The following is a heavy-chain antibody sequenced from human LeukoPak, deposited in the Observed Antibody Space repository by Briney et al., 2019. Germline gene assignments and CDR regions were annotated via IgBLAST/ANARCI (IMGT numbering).Heavy chain of an antibody. D-gene: IGHD3-10*01. V-gene: IGHV1-46*01. J-gene: IGHJ4*02. CDR2: INPSGGST. Sequence: ASVKVSCKASGYTFTSYYMHWVRQAPGQGLEWMGIINPSGGSTSYAQKFQGRVAMTRDTSTSTVYMELSSLRSEDTAVYYCARVNSGGLIYYWGQGTLVTVSS. CDR1: GYTFTSYY. CDR3: ARVNSGGLIYY.